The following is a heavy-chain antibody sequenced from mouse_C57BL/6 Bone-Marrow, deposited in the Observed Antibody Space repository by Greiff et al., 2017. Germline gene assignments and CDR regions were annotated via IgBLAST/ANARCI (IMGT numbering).Heavy chain of an antibody. Sequence: QVQLQQSGPELVKPGASVKLSCKASGYTFTSYDINWVKQRPGQGLEWIGWIYPRDGSTKYNEKFKGKATLTVDTSSSTAYMELHSLTSEDSAVYCCARGSYYGSSYFDYWGQGTTLTVSS. D-gene: IGHD1-1*01. CDR1: GYTFTSYD. CDR2: IYPRDGST. CDR3: ARGSYYGSSYFDY. V-gene: IGHV1-85*01. J-gene: IGHJ2*01.